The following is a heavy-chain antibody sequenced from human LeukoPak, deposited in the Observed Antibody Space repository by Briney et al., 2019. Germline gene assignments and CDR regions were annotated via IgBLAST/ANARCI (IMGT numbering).Heavy chain of an antibody. Sequence: GESLKISCKGSGYSFTSYWIGWVRQMPGKGLEWMGIIYPGDSDTRYSPSFQGQVTISADKSINTAYLQWRSLKASDTAMYYCARQGFLEDYYDTSGYSSYLDYWAREPWSPSPQ. CDR2: IYPGDSDT. CDR3: ARQGFLEDYYDTSGYSSYLDY. D-gene: IGHD3-22*01. CDR1: GYSFTSYW. V-gene: IGHV5-51*01. J-gene: IGHJ4*02.